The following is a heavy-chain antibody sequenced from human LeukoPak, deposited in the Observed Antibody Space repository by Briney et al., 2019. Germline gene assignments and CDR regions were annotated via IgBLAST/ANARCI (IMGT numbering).Heavy chain of an antibody. Sequence: ASVKVSCKAFGYTFTSYDINWVRQATGHRLEWLGWMNPNSGNTGYAQKVQSRVTMTRNTSISTAYMELSSLRSEDTAVYYCARGGRFGEFPGYWGQGTLVTVSS. D-gene: IGHD3-10*01. J-gene: IGHJ4*02. CDR3: ARGGRFGEFPGY. CDR1: GYTFTSYD. V-gene: IGHV1-8*01. CDR2: MNPNSGNT.